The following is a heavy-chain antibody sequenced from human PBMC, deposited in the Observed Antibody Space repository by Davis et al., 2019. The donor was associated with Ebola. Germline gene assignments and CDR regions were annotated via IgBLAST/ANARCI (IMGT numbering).Heavy chain of an antibody. CDR3: ARPKYSTSLDDAFDV. J-gene: IGHJ3*01. V-gene: IGHV5-51*01. Sequence: GESLKISCKGSGYTFTNYWVAWVRQMAGKGLEWMGVIYPGDSDTRYSPSFQGQVTISVDKSISTAYLQWNSLKASDTAMYYCARPKYSTSLDDAFDVWGQGTMVTVSS. CDR2: IYPGDSDT. D-gene: IGHD2/OR15-2a*01. CDR1: GYTFTNYW.